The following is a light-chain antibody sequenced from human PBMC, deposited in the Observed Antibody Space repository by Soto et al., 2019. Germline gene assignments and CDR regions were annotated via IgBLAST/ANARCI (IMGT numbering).Light chain of an antibody. V-gene: IGLV2-8*01. CDR1: SSDVGNYDY. Sequence: QSALTQPPSASGSPGQSVTISCTGTSSDVGNYDYVSWYQQHPGKAPKLIIYEVSYRPSGVPNRFSGSKSGNTASLTVSGLQPEDEADYYCNSYGGRNNXVFGTGTKVTVL. J-gene: IGLJ1*01. CDR3: NSYGGRNNXV. CDR2: EVS.